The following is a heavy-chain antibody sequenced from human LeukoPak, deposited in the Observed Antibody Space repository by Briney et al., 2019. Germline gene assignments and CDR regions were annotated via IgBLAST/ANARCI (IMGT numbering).Heavy chain of an antibody. CDR1: GFTFSSYG. J-gene: IGHJ4*02. CDR2: ISGRDTNT. V-gene: IGHV3-23*01. Sequence: GGSLRLSGAASGFTFSSYGMSWVRQAPGKGLEWVSAISGRDTNTYYADSVKGRFIISRDNSKNTLYLQINSLRAEDTAVYYCAKRSDYGGDGNYFDYWGQGTPVTVSS. CDR3: AKRSDYGGDGNYFDY. D-gene: IGHD4-23*01.